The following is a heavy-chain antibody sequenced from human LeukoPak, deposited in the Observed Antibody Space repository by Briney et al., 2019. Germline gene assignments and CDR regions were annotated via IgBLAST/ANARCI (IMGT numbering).Heavy chain of an antibody. CDR1: GFTLSSYW. Sequence: GGSLRLSSAGSGFTLSSYWMHWVRQAPGKGLVWVSRMNTDVSSTRYADFVKGRFTISRDNAKSTVYLQMNSLRADDTAVYYCARGTGNFYDSSGYYFLDSWGQGTLITVAS. V-gene: IGHV3-74*01. J-gene: IGHJ5*01. D-gene: IGHD3-22*01. CDR3: ARGTGNFYDSSGYYFLDS. CDR2: MNTDVSST.